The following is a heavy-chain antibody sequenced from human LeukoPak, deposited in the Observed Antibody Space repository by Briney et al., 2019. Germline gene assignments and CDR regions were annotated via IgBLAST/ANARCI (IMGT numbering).Heavy chain of an antibody. Sequence: GASVTVSCKVAGYTLTELSIHWVRQAPGRGLEWMGGFDPEEGKTIYAEKFQGRVALTEDRSADTAYMELSSLRSDDTAVYYCATLKYYYGSGSSDYYYGMDVWGQGTTVTVSS. D-gene: IGHD3-10*01. J-gene: IGHJ6*02. CDR1: GYTLTELS. CDR2: FDPEEGKT. V-gene: IGHV1-24*01. CDR3: ATLKYYYGSGSSDYYYGMDV.